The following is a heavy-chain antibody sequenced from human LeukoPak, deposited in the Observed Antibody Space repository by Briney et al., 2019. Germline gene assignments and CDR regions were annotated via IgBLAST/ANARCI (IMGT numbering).Heavy chain of an antibody. V-gene: IGHV4-34*01. CDR2: INHSGST. J-gene: IGHJ4*02. D-gene: IGHD6-13*01. Sequence: SETLSLTCAVYGGSFSGYYWSWIRQPPGKGLEWIGEINHSGSTNYNPSLKSRVTISVDTSKNQFSLKLSSVTAADTAVYYCAGIAAAVGNDYWGQGTLVTVSS. CDR1: GGSFSGYY. CDR3: AGIAAAVGNDY.